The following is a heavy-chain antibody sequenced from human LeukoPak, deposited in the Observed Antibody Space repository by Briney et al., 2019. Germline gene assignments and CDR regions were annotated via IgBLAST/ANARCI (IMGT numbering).Heavy chain of an antibody. V-gene: IGHV3-23*01. CDR1: GVTFSSYA. J-gene: IGHJ4*02. D-gene: IGHD3-9*01. Sequence: GGSLRLSCEASGVTFSSYAMSWVRQAPGKGLEWVSAISGSGGSTYYADSVKGRFTISRDNSKNTLYLQMNSLRAEDTAVYYCAKLRDILTGYFKTTHFDYWGQGTLVTVSS. CDR2: ISGSGGST. CDR3: AKLRDILTGYFKTTHFDY.